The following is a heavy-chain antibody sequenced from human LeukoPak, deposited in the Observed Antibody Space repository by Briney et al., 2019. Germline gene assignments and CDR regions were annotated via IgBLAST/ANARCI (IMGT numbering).Heavy chain of an antibody. CDR1: GFTFSSYA. Sequence: GRSLRLSCAASGFTFSSYAMHWVRQAPGKGLEWVAVISYDGSNKYYADSVKGRFTISRDNAKNSLYLQMNSLRAEDTAVYYCARDQNSDTAMVVWDIWGQGTMVTVSS. CDR2: ISYDGSNK. V-gene: IGHV3-30*04. D-gene: IGHD5-18*01. CDR3: ARDQNSDTAMVVWDI. J-gene: IGHJ3*02.